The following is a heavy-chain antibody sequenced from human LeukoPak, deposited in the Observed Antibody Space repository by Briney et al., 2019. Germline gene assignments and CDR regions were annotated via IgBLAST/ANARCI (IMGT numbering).Heavy chain of an antibody. J-gene: IGHJ3*02. V-gene: IGHV1-18*01. D-gene: IGHD3-10*01. Sequence: ASVKVSCKASGYTFTNYAMNWVRQAPGQGLEWMGWISTYNGNTNYAQNLQGRVTMTTDTSTSTTYMELRSLRSDDTAVYYCARSLGRFGELYDAFDIWGQGTMVTVSS. CDR2: ISTYNGNT. CDR3: ARSLGRFGELYDAFDI. CDR1: GYTFTNYA.